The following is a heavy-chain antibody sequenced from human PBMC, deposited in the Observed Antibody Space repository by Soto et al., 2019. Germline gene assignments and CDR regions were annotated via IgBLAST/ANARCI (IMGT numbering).Heavy chain of an antibody. CDR3: ARVSEMGTVTEGFYYYMDV. CDR1: GGTFSNYT. D-gene: IGHD4-17*01. J-gene: IGHJ6*03. Sequence: QVQLVQSGAEVKKHGSSVKVSCKASGGTFSNYTISWVRQAPGQGLEWMGRIIPILNIANYAQKFQGRVTITADKSTTTAYMELSSLRSEDTAVYYCARVSEMGTVTEGFYYYMDVSGKGTTVTVSS. CDR2: IIPILNIA. V-gene: IGHV1-69*02.